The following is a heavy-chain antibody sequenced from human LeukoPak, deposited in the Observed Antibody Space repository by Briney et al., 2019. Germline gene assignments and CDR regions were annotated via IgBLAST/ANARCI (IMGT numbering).Heavy chain of an antibody. V-gene: IGHV3-11*01. Sequence: PGGSLRLSCAASGFTFSDYYMSWIRQAPGKGLEWVSYISSSGSTIYYADSVKGRFTISRDNAKNSLYLQMNSLRAEDTAVYYCAMLSGGDFWSGYYNSNPLRSPFDLWGQGTLVTVSS. D-gene: IGHD3-3*01. CDR2: ISSSGSTI. J-gene: IGHJ4*02. CDR3: AMLSGGDFWSGYYNSNPLRSPFDL. CDR1: GFTFSDYY.